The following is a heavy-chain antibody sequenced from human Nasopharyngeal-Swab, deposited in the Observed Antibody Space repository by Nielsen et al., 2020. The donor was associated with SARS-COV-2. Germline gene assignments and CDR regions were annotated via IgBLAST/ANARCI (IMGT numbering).Heavy chain of an antibody. V-gene: IGHV3-21*01. D-gene: IGHD3-10*01. CDR2: ISSSGDYI. CDR1: GFTFSIYT. Sequence: GESLKISCAASGFTFSIYTMNWVRQAPGKGLEWVSAISSSGDYIYYAGSVKGRFTISRDNAKNSLYLQMNSLRAEDTAIYYCARGSSVHAFDVWGQGTEVTVSS. J-gene: IGHJ3*01. CDR3: ARGSSVHAFDV.